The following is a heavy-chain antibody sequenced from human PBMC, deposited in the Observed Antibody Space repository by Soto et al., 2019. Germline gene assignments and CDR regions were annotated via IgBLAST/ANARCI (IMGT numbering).Heavy chain of an antibody. V-gene: IGHV3-23*01. D-gene: IGHD6-25*01. J-gene: IGHJ4*02. CDR3: GQRGGGAG. CDR1: GFTFSNYA. CDR2: ISGSGSST. Sequence: GGSLRLSCAASGFTFSNYAMIWVRQAPGKGLEWVSSISGSGSSTYHADSVKGRFTISRDNSENTLYLQMNSLRAEDTAVYYCGQRGGGAGWGQGTLVTVPQ.